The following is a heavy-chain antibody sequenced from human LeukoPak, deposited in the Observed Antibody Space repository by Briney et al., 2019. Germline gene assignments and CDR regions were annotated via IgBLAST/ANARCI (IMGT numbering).Heavy chain of an antibody. CDR3: ARGDRPTGYIFDY. CDR1: GFTFSDYG. CDR2: IWHDGSEK. J-gene: IGHJ4*02. V-gene: IGHV3-33*01. Sequence: GGSLRLSCAASGFTFSDYGMHWVRQAPGKGLEWVAVIWHDGSEKYYGESVKGRFTISRDDSKNTLHLQMNSLRAEDTGVYYCARGDRPTGYIFDYWGQGTLVTVSS. D-gene: IGHD3-9*01.